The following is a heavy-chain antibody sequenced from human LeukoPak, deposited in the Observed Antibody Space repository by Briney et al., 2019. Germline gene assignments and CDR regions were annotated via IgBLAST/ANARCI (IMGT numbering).Heavy chain of an antibody. CDR1: GYTFTSYG. CDR3: AFISYYLRGNYYYMDV. J-gene: IGHJ6*03. Sequence: ASVKVSCKASGYTFTSYGIGWVRQAPGQGLEWMGWISGYNGNTNYAQNLQGRVTMTTDTSTSTVYMELRSLRSDDTAVYYCAFISYYLRGNYYYMDVWGKGTTVTVSS. CDR2: ISGYNGNT. D-gene: IGHD1-26*01. V-gene: IGHV1-18*01.